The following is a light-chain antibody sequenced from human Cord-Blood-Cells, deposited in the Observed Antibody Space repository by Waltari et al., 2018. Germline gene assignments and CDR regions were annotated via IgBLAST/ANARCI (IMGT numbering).Light chain of an antibody. CDR3: GTWDSSLSAYV. J-gene: IGLJ1*01. CDR2: DKN. Sequence: QSVLTQPPSVSAAPGQKVTISCSGSSSNIGTNYVSWYQQLPGTAPKLLIYDKNKRPSGIPDRFAGSKSGTSATLGITGLQTGDEADYYCGTWDSSLSAYVVGTGTKVTVL. CDR1: SSNIGTNY. V-gene: IGLV1-51*01.